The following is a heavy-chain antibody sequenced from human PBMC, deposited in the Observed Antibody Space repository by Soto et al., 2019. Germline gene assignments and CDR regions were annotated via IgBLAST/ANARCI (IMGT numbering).Heavy chain of an antibody. J-gene: IGHJ6*02. CDR3: ARDVYYYDSSGPWNYYRMDV. V-gene: IGHV3-21*01. CDR1: GFTFSSYS. CDR2: ISSSSSYI. D-gene: IGHD3-22*01. Sequence: PGGSLRLSCAASGFTFSSYSMNWVRQAPGKGLEWVSSISSSSSYIYYADSVKGRFTISRDNAKNSLYLQMNSLRAEDTAVYYCARDVYYYDSSGPWNYYRMDVWGQGTTVTVSS.